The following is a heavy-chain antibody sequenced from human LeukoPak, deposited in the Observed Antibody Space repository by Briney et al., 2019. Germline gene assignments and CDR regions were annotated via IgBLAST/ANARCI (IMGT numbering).Heavy chain of an antibody. D-gene: IGHD5-18*01. V-gene: IGHV4-59*01. CDR1: GDSISSDY. CDR3: ARTTEGGYTYDYFYYYYMDV. Sequence: SETLSPTCNVSGDSISSDYWSWIRQPPGKGLEWIGHIYYSGSTNYNPSLKSRVTISVDASKNHFSLKLSSVTAADTAVYYCARTTEGGYTYDYFYYYYMDVWGKGTTVTISS. CDR2: IYYSGST. J-gene: IGHJ6*03.